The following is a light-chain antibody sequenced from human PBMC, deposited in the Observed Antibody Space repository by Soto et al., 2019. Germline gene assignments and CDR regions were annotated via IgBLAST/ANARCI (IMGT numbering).Light chain of an antibody. CDR1: SSDVGGYNY. CDR3: SSYTTGNTRQIV. J-gene: IGLJ1*01. CDR2: DVS. V-gene: IGLV2-14*03. Sequence: QSALTQPASVSGSPGQSITISCTGTSSDVGGYNYVSWYQHHPGKAPKLMIFDVSNRPSGVSIRFSGSKSGNTASLTISGLQPEDEADYYCSSYTTGNTRQIVFGTGTKLTVL.